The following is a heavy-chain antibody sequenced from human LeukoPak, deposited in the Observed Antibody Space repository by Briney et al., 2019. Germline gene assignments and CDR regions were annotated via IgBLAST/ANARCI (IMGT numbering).Heavy chain of an antibody. CDR2: ISAYNGNT. D-gene: IGHD3-16*02. J-gene: IGHJ4*02. CDR1: GYTFTSYG. Sequence: ASVKVSFNATGYTFTSYGISWVRQPPGQGLEWVGWISAYNGNTNNAHKLHDRVTTTTATCTSTAYMELRSLRSEDTAVYYCARVGATRYVWGSYRYLYYFDYWGERTLVTVSS. CDR3: ARVGATRYVWGSYRYLYYFDY. V-gene: IGHV1-18*01.